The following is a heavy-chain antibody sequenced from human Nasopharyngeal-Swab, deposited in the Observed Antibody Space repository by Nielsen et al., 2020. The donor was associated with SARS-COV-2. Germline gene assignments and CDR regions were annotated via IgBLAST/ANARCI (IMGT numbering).Heavy chain of an antibody. J-gene: IGHJ3*02. Sequence: GESLKISCAASGFTFSSYGMHWVRQAPGKGLEWVAVISYDGSNKYYADSVEGRFTISRDNSKNTLYLQMNSLRVEDTAVYYCAKARLLYFGERDAFDIWGQGTMVTVSS. V-gene: IGHV3-30*18. CDR3: AKARLLYFGERDAFDI. CDR2: ISYDGSNK. CDR1: GFTFSSYG. D-gene: IGHD3-10*01.